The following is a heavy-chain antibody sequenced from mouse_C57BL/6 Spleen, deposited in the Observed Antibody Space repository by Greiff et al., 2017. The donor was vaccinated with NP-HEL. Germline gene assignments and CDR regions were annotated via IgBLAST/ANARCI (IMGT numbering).Heavy chain of an antibody. CDR2: INPSSGYT. Sequence: QVHVKQSGAELAKPGASVKLSCKASGYTFTSYWMHWVKQRPGQGLEWIGYINPSSGYTKYNQKFKDKATLTADKSSSTAYMQLSSLTYEDSAVYYCARSDYGNYVTWFAYWGQGTLVTVSA. CDR1: GYTFTSYW. CDR3: ARSDYGNYVTWFAY. D-gene: IGHD2-1*01. V-gene: IGHV1-7*01. J-gene: IGHJ3*01.